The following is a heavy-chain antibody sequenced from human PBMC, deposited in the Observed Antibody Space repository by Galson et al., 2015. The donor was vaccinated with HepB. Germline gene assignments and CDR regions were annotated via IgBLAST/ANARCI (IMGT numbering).Heavy chain of an antibody. CDR1: GDSVSSGYF. CDR3: ARGYIVAKYFDK. Sequence: TLSLTCTVSGDSVSSGYFWGWIRQPPGTGLQWIGSAYHSGTTYYNPSLKSRVTLSVDTSKNQFSLKLTSVTAADTALYYCARGYIVAKYFDKWGQGTQVTVSS. CDR2: AYHSGTT. D-gene: IGHD5-12*01. V-gene: IGHV4-38-2*02. J-gene: IGHJ4*02.